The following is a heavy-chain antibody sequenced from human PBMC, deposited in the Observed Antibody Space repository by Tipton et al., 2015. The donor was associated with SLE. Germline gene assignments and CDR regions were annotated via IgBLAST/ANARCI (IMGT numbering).Heavy chain of an antibody. J-gene: IGHJ4*02. CDR1: GFTFMSYD. Sequence: VQSGGSLRLSCAASGFTFMSYDMNWVRQAPGKGLEWVAVVSDDGGIQHYADSVKGRFTISRDSSKKTLYLQMNSLRAEDTAVYYCARDRGRIWGQGTLVTVSS. V-gene: IGHV3-30*03. CDR2: VSDDGGIQ. CDR3: ARDRGRI. D-gene: IGHD3-10*01.